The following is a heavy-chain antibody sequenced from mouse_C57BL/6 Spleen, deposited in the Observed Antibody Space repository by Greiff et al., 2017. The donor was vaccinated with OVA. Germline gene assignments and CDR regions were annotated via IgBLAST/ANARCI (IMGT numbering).Heavy chain of an antibody. CDR1: GYTFTSYW. Sequence: VQLQQSGAELVKPGASVKLSCKASGYTFTSYWMHWVKQRPGQGLEWIGMIHPNSGSTNYNEKFKSKATLTVDKSSSTAYMQLSSLTSEDSAVYYCASLYYGSSYIWGQGTTLTVSS. D-gene: IGHD1-1*01. CDR2: IHPNSGST. CDR3: ASLYYGSSYI. V-gene: IGHV1-64*01. J-gene: IGHJ2*01.